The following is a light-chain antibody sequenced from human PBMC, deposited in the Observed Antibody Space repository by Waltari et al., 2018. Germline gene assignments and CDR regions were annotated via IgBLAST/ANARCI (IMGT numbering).Light chain of an antibody. CDR3: CSYAGSYTFV. Sequence: QSALTQPRSVSGSPGQSVTISCTGTSSGVGGDNYVSWYQQHPGKAPKFMIYDVNKRPSGVPDRFSGSKSGNTASLTISGLQAEDEADYYCCSYAGSYTFVFGGGTKLTVL. CDR1: SSGVGGDNY. V-gene: IGLV2-11*01. CDR2: DVN. J-gene: IGLJ2*01.